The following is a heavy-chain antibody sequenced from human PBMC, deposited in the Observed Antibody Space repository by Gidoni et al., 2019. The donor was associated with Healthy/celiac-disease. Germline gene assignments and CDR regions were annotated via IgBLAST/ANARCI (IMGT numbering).Heavy chain of an antibody. V-gene: IGHV4-34*01. J-gene: IGHJ6*02. CDR1: GGSFSGYY. Sequence: QVQLQQWGAGLLKPSETLSRTCAGYGGSFSGYYWTWIRQPPGKGLEWIGEINHSESTNYNPSLKSRVTISVDTSKNQFALKLSSVTAADTAVYYCARLGCSGGSCYHYYYYGMDVWGQGTTVTVSS. CDR2: INHSEST. CDR3: ARLGCSGGSCYHYYYYGMDV. D-gene: IGHD2-15*01.